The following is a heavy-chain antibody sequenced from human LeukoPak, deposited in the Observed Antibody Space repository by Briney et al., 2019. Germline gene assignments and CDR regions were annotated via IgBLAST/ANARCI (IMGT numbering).Heavy chain of an antibody. J-gene: IGHJ4*02. Sequence: SETLSLTCTVSGGSISSSSYYWGWIRQPPGKGLEWVGSIYYRGNTYYNPSLKSRVTLSADTSKNQFSLKVTSVTAADTAVYYCARASSGYYWDFDYWGQGALVTVSS. V-gene: IGHV4-39*01. CDR2: IYYRGNT. CDR1: GGSISSSSYY. D-gene: IGHD3-22*01. CDR3: ARASSGYYWDFDY.